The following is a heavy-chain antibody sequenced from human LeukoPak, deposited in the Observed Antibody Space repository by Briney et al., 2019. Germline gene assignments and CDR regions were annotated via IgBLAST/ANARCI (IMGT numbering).Heavy chain of an antibody. J-gene: IGHJ4*02. D-gene: IGHD3-22*01. CDR1: GYTSTGYY. V-gene: IGHV1-2*06. CDR3: ARGRDYYDSSGPPDY. CDR2: INPNSGGT. Sequence: ASVKVSCKASGYTSTGYYMHWVRQAPGQGLEWMGRINPNSGGTNYAQKFQGRVTMTRDTSISTAYMELSRLRSDDTAVYYCARGRDYYDSSGPPDYWGQGTLVTVSS.